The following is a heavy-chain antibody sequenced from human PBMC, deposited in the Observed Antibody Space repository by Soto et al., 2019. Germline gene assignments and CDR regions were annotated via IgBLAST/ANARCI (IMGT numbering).Heavy chain of an antibody. V-gene: IGHV1-69*13. CDR3: ARDGITMIDPFDP. CDR1: GGTFSSYS. D-gene: IGHD3-22*01. CDR2: IIPIFGTA. J-gene: IGHJ5*02. Sequence: SVKVSCKASGGTFSSYSISWVLQAPGQGLEWMGGIIPIFGTANYAQKFQGRVTITADESTSTAYMELSSLRSEDTAVYYCARDGITMIDPFDPWGQGTLVTVSS.